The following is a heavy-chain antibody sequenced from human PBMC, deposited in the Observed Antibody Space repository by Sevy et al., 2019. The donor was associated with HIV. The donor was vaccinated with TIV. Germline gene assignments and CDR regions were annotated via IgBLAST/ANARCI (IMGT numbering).Heavy chain of an antibody. CDR3: ARGGPSNPFYESFGVGATNLDY. CDR1: GFTFSSYS. Sequence: GGSLRLSCAASGFTFSSYSMNWVRQAPGKGLEWVSSISSSSSYIYYADSVKGRFTISRDNAKNSLYLQMNSLRAEDTAVYYCARGGPSNPFYESFGVGATNLDYWGQGTLVTVSS. CDR2: ISSSSSYI. J-gene: IGHJ4*02. D-gene: IGHD1-26*01. V-gene: IGHV3-21*01.